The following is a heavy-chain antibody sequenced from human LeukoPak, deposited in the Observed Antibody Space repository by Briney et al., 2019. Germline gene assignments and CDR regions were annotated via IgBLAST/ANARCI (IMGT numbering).Heavy chain of an antibody. CDR3: ARTAPYSPSDY. D-gene: IGHD2-15*01. V-gene: IGHV4-39*07. Sequence: SETLSLTCTVSGGSISSSSYYWGWIRQPPGKGLEWIGSIYYSGSTYYNPSLKSRVTISVDTSKNQFSLKLSSVTAADTAVYYCARTAPYSPSDYWGQGTLVTVSS. CDR1: GGSISSSSYY. J-gene: IGHJ4*02. CDR2: IYYSGST.